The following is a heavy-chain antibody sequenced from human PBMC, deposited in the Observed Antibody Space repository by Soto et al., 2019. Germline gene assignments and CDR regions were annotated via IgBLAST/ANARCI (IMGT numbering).Heavy chain of an antibody. V-gene: IGHV1-69*13. J-gene: IGHJ5*02. CDR2: IIPIFGTA. CDR3: ARARGYFDWSNWFDH. Sequence: ASVKVSCKASGGTFSSYAISWVRWAPGQGLEWMGGIIPIFGTANYAQKFQGRATITADESTSTAYMELSSLRSEDTAVYYCARARGYFDWSNWFDHWGQGTLVTVSS. CDR1: GGTFSSYA. D-gene: IGHD3-9*01.